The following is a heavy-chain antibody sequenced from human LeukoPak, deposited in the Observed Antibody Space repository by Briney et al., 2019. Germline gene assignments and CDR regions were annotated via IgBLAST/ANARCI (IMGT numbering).Heavy chain of an antibody. CDR2: TYYRSTWYN. V-gene: IGHV6-1*01. CDR3: ARQGEMATIGALLDY. Sequence: SQTLSLTCAISGDSVSSNSVTWNWIRQSPSRGLEWLGRTYYRSTWYNDYAVSVRGRITVNPDTSKNQFSLNLSSVTAADTAVYYCARQGEMATIGALLDYWGQGTLVTVSS. J-gene: IGHJ4*02. D-gene: IGHD5-24*01. CDR1: GDSVSSNSVT.